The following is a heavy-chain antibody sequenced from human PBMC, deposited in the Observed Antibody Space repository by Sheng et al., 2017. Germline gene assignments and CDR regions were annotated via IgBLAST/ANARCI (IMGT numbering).Heavy chain of an antibody. J-gene: IGHJ4*02. Sequence: EVQLVESGGGLVKPGGSLRLSCAASGFTFSSYSMNWVRQAPGKGLEWVSSISSSSSYIYYADSVKGRFTISRDNAKNSLYLQMNSLRAEDTAVYYCARVGYRDYDSSGYVDYWGQGTLVTVSS. CDR2: ISSSSSYI. V-gene: IGHV3-21*01. D-gene: IGHD3-22*01. CDR3: ARVGYRDYDSSGYVDY. CDR1: GFTFSSYS.